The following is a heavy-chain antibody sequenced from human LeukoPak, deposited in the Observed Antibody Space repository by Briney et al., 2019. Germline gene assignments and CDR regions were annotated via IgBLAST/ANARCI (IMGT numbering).Heavy chain of an antibody. CDR1: GFTFSSYA. D-gene: IGHD3-22*01. CDR2: ISGSGGST. CDR3: ARSQIVVVIATPGFDF. J-gene: IGHJ4*02. V-gene: IGHV3-23*01. Sequence: GGSLRLSCAASGFTFSSYAMSWFRQAPGKGLEWVSAISGSGGSTYYADSVKGRFTISRDNSKNTLYLQMNTLRAEDTAVYYCARSQIVVVIATPGFDFWGQGTLVTVSS.